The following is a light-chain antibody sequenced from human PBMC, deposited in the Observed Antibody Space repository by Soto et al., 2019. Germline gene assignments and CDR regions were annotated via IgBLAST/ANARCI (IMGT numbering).Light chain of an antibody. V-gene: IGLV2-14*01. CDR3: SSSTSSTTLV. CDR2: EVS. CDR1: SSDIGGSNY. Sequence: QSALTQPASVSGSPGQSITISCTGTSSDIGGSNYVSWYQQHPGKAPKLMIYEVSNRPSGVSNRFSGSKSGNTASLTISGLRAEDEADYYCSSSTSSTTLVFGGGTKLTVL. J-gene: IGLJ2*01.